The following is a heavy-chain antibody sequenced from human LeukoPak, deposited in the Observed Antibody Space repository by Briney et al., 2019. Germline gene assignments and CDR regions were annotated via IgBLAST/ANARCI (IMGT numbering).Heavy chain of an antibody. CDR2: IFYSGST. J-gene: IGHJ4*02. CDR3: ARDSPYDILTGYHYFDY. D-gene: IGHD3-9*01. Sequence: SETLSLTCTVSSGSISNSNYYWGWIRQPPGKGLEWIGSIFYSGSTYYNPSLKSRVSISVDTSKNQFSLNLNSVTAADTAVYYCARDSPYDILTGYHYFDYWGQGTLVTVSS. CDR1: SGSISNSNYY. V-gene: IGHV4-39*02.